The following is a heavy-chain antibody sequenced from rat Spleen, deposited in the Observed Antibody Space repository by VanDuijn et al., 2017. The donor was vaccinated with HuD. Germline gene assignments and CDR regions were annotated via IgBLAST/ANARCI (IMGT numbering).Heavy chain of an antibody. V-gene: IGHV5-29*01. Sequence: EVQLVESGGGLVQPGRSLKLSCVVSGFKFSDYWMTWIRQAPTKGLEWVATISYDGSSTYYRDSVKGRFTISRDNAKSTLYLQMDSLRSEDTATYYCARHYYYSGDHFDYWGQGVMVTVSS. D-gene: IGHD1-1*01. CDR2: ISYDGSST. CDR3: ARHYYYSGDHFDY. CDR1: GFKFSDYW. J-gene: IGHJ2*01.